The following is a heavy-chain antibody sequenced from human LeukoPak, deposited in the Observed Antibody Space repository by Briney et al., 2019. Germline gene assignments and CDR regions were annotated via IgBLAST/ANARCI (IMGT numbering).Heavy chain of an antibody. V-gene: IGHV3-23*01. J-gene: IGHJ4*02. Sequence: LPGGSLRLSCAASGFTLSNYALRSVRQAPGKGLERVSLISDSGSSTYYADSVKGRFTISRDNSKKTLYLQLNSLRAEDTAVYYSAKTRGVGELLPFDYWGQGTLVTVSS. CDR2: ISDSGSST. CDR3: AKTRGVGELLPFDY. D-gene: IGHD3-10*01. CDR1: GFTLSNYA.